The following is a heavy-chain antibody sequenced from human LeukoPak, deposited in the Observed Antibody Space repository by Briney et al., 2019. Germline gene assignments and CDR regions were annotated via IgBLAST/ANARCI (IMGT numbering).Heavy chain of an antibody. CDR2: IYYSGST. J-gene: IGHJ6*03. V-gene: IGHV4-31*03. CDR1: GGSISSGGYY. Sequence: SQTLSLTCTVSGGSISSGGYYWSWIRQHPEKGLEWIGYIYYSGSTYYNPSLKSRVTISVDTSKNQFSLKLSSVTAADTAVYYCARDLPYYYYMDVWGKGTTVTVSS. CDR3: ARDLPYYYYMDV.